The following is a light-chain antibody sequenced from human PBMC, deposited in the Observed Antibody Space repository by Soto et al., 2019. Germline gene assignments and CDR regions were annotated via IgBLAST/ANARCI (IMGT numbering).Light chain of an antibody. CDR3: SSYTSITTADV. J-gene: IGLJ1*01. V-gene: IGLV2-14*03. CDR2: DVS. Sequence: QSALTQPASVSGSPGQSITISCTGTSSDVGGYNYVSWYQQHPGKAPKLMIFDVSNRASGVSNRFSGSKSGNTASLTISGLLAEDEADYYCSSYTSITTADVFGTGTKVTVL. CDR1: SSDVGGYNY.